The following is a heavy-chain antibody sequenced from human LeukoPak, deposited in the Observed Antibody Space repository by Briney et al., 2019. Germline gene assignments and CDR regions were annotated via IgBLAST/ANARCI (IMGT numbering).Heavy chain of an antibody. V-gene: IGHV4-59*01. Sequence: SETLSLTCTVSDDSITIYYWTWIRQPPGKGLEWIGYVDHTGSTNFNPSLNGRVTISVDTSKNQFSLKLSSVTAADTAVYYCARTTEAHSWRTRYYDYYMDVWGKGTTVTVSS. J-gene: IGHJ6*03. D-gene: IGHD6-13*01. CDR3: ARTTEAHSWRTRYYDYYMDV. CDR2: VDHTGST. CDR1: DDSITIYY.